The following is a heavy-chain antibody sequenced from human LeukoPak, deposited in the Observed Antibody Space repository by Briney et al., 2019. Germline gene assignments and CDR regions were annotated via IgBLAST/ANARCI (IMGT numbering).Heavy chain of an antibody. V-gene: IGHV3-23*01. D-gene: IGHD1-14*01. J-gene: IGHJ3*02. CDR3: AKLPGKVTTKGAFDI. Sequence: GGSLRLSCAASGFTFTNYAMTWVRQAPGKGLEWVSGISGSGISTYYADSVKGRFTISRDNSKNTLDLQMSSLRAEDTAVYYCAKLPGKVTTKGAFDIWGQGTMVTVSS. CDR1: GFTFTNYA. CDR2: ISGSGIST.